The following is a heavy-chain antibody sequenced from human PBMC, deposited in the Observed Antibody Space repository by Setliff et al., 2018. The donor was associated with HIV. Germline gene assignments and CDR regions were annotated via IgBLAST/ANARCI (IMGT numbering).Heavy chain of an antibody. D-gene: IGHD4-17*01. Sequence: ASVKVSCKTSGDTFTSYDINWVRQAAGHGLEWMGWMTPYSGNTGYAQKFQGRVSMTRNTSISTAYMELSGLISEDAAVYYCARDHGMWDYGGNVLLREYFLHWGQGTLVTVSS. J-gene: IGHJ1*01. CDR1: GDTFTSYD. V-gene: IGHV1-8*02. CDR2: MTPYSGNT. CDR3: ARDHGMWDYGGNVLLREYFLH.